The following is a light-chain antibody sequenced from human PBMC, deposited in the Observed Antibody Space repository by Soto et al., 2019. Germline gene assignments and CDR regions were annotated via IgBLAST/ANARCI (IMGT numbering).Light chain of an antibody. CDR1: SSNIGAGYD. CDR2: GNS. J-gene: IGLJ1*01. V-gene: IGLV1-40*01. Sequence: QPVLTQPPSVSGAPGQRVTISCTGSSSNIGAGYDVHWYQQLPGTAPKLLIYGNSNRPSGVPDRFSGSKSGTSASLAITGLQAEDEADYYCQSYGSSLTGSKVFGTGTKVTVL. CDR3: QSYGSSLTGSKV.